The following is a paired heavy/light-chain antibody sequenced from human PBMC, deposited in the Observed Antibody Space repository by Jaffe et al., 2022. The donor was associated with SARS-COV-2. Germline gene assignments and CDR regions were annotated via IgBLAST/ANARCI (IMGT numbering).Heavy chain of an antibody. V-gene: IGHV3-48*03. J-gene: IGHJ3*02. Sequence: EVQLVESGGGLVQPGGSLRLSCAASGFTFSSYEMNWVRQAPGKGLEWVSYISSSGSTIYYADSVKGRFTISRDNAKNSLYLQMNSLRAEDTAVYYCARSRLYDSSGYLLNDAFDIWGQGTMVTVSS. CDR3: ARSRLYDSSGYLLNDAFDI. D-gene: IGHD3-22*01. CDR2: ISSSGSTI. CDR1: GFTFSSYE.
Light chain of an antibody. Sequence: DIQMTQSPSSLSASVGDRVTITCRASQGIRNDLGWYQQKPGKAPKRLIYAASSLQSGVPSRFSGSGSGTEFTLTISSLQPEDFATYYCLQHNSYPFTFGPGTKVDIK. CDR2: AAS. V-gene: IGKV1-17*01. CDR1: QGIRND. CDR3: LQHNSYPFT. J-gene: IGKJ3*01.